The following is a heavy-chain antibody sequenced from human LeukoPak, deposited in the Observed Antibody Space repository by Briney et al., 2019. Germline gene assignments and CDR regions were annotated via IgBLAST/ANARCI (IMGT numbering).Heavy chain of an antibody. CDR1: GGSISSYY. V-gene: IGHV4-4*07. CDR3: ARTGYSLNGFAP. Sequence: SETLSLTCTVSGGSISSYYWSWIRQPAGKGLEGIGRIYTSGSTNYNPSLKRRVTMSVDASKNQFSLKLSSVTAADTAVYYCARTGYSLNGFAPWGQGTLVTVSS. J-gene: IGHJ5*02. CDR2: IYTSGST. D-gene: IGHD6-13*01.